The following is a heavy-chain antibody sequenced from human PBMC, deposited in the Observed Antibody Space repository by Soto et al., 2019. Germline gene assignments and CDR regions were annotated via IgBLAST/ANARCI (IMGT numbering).Heavy chain of an antibody. D-gene: IGHD3-10*01. CDR2: IYYSGST. J-gene: IGHJ3*02. V-gene: IGHV4-31*03. Sequence: SETLSLTCTVSGGSISSGGYYWSWIRQHPGKGLEWIGYIYYSGSTYYNPSLKSRVTISVDTSKNQFSLKLSSVTAADTAVYYCARRITMVRGVLIPDAFDIWGQGTMVTVSS. CDR1: GGSISSGGYY. CDR3: ARRITMVRGVLIPDAFDI.